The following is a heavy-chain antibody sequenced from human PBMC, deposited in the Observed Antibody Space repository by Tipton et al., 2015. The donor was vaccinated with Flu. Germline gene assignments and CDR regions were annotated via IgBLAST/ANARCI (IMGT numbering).Heavy chain of an antibody. CDR2: INYSGTT. CDR3: ARVSPGVESWFDP. D-gene: IGHD3-3*01. Sequence: TLSLTCSVSGGSISSNNYFWGWIRQPPGKGLEWIGSINYSGTTYYNPSFKSRVTISLDTSKNQFSLKLISVTAADTAVYYCARVSPGVESWFDPWGQGTLVTVSS. J-gene: IGHJ5*02. V-gene: IGHV4-39*07. CDR1: GGSISSNNYF.